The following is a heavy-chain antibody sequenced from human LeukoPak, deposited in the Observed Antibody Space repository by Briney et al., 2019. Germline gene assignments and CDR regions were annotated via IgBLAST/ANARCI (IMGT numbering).Heavy chain of an antibody. CDR2: INPNGGAT. J-gene: IGHJ4*02. CDR3: ARDRGTNWWGGSDY. V-gene: IGHV1-2*02. Sequence: ASVKVSCKASGYTFTDYSMHWVRQGQAPGQGLEWVGWINPNGGATNYAQKFQGRVTLSRDTSISTAYMEMNRLTSDDTAVYYCARDRGTNWWGGSDYWSQGALVTVSS. CDR1: GYTFTDYS. D-gene: IGHD2-8*02.